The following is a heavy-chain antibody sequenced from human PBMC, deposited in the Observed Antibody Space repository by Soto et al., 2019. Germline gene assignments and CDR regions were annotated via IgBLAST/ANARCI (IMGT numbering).Heavy chain of an antibody. J-gene: IGHJ4*02. D-gene: IGHD3-22*01. CDR1: GCTISSSSYY. CDR2: IYYTGST. V-gene: IGHV4-39*01. CDR3: MLGSGWKDFDY. Sequence: XXTLSLPFTVSGCTISSSSYYWGFIRQLPGKGLEWIGNIYYTGSTYYNPSLKSRVTISVDTSKNQFSLKLRSVTAADTAVYYCMLGSGWKDFDYWGQGTLVTVSS.